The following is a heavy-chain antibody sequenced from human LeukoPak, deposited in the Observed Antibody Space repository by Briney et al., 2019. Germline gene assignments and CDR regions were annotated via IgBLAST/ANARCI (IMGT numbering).Heavy chain of an antibody. Sequence: GGSLRLSCAATGFTFSSYWMSWVRQAPGKGLEWVANIKQDGSEKYYVDSVKGRFTISRDNAKNSLYLQMNSLRAEDTAVYYCARDDCSSISCYHNWFDPWGQGTLVTVSS. V-gene: IGHV3-7*01. J-gene: IGHJ5*02. CDR2: IKQDGSEK. D-gene: IGHD2-2*01. CDR3: ARDDCSSISCYHNWFDP. CDR1: GFTFSSYW.